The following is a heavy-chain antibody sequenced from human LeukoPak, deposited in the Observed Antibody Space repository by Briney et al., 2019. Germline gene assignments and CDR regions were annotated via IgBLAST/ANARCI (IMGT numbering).Heavy chain of an antibody. CDR3: ARGLTRSVDQYNFYSMDV. CDR1: GYTFSDNW. V-gene: IGHV3-53*04. J-gene: IGHJ6*02. Sequence: GGSLRLSCAASGYTFSDNWMHWVRQAPGSGLEWVSVVYSGGSTYYADSVQGRFTVSRHNSKNTLLLQMNGLRAEDAAVYYCARGLTRSVDQYNFYSMDVWGQGTTVTVSS. D-gene: IGHD5-24*01. CDR2: VYSGGST.